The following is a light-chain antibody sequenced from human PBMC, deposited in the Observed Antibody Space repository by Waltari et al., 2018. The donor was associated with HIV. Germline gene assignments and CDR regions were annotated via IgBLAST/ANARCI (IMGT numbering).Light chain of an antibody. CDR3: AAWDDSLNGDVV. J-gene: IGLJ2*01. Sequence: QSVLTQPPSASGTPGQRVTISCSGRNSNIGSNTVNWYQQLPGTAPKLLIYGTNQRPSGVPDRFSGAKSGTSASLAISGPQSEDEADYYCAAWDDSLNGDVVFGGGTKLTVL. CDR2: GTN. V-gene: IGLV1-44*01. CDR1: NSNIGSNT.